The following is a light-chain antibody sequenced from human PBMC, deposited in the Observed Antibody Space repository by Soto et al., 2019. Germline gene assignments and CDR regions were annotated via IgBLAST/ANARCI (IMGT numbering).Light chain of an antibody. CDR1: QYIGTF. V-gene: IGKV1-17*03. Sequence: DLQMTQSPSAMSASVGDRVHITCRAIQYIGTFLAWFQQKPGKVPQRLIYASSTLQPGVPSRFRGRGSGTEFTLTISSLQPEDFGTYYCLQHNSYPYIFGQGTKLE. CDR3: LQHNSYPYI. CDR2: ASS. J-gene: IGKJ2*01.